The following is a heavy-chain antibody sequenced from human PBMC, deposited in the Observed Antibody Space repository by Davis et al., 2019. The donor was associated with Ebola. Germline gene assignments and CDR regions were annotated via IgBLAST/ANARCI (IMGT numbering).Heavy chain of an antibody. D-gene: IGHD5-24*01. CDR1: GGTFSSYA. V-gene: IGHV1-69*13. CDR3: AEPRDGYGYAFDI. J-gene: IGHJ3*02. Sequence: SVKVFCKASGGTFSSYAISWVRQAPGQGLEWMGGIIPIFGTANYAQKFQGRVTITADESTSTAYMELSSLRSEDTAVYYCAEPRDGYGYAFDIWGQGTMVTVSS. CDR2: IIPIFGTA.